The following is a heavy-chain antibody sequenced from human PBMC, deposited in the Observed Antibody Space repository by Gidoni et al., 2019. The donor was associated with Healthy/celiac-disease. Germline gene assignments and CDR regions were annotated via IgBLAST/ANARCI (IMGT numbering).Heavy chain of an antibody. CDR2: ISYDGSNK. D-gene: IGHD6-13*01. CDR3: AKDLRVWGYYFDY. CDR1: GFTFSSYG. J-gene: IGHJ4*02. V-gene: IGHV3-30*18. Sequence: QVQLVESGGGVVQPGRSLRLSCAASGFTFSSYGMHWVRQAPGKGLEWVAGISYDGSNKYYADSVKGRFTISRDNSKNTLYLQMNSLRAEDTAVYYCAKDLRVWGYYFDYWGQGTLVTVSS.